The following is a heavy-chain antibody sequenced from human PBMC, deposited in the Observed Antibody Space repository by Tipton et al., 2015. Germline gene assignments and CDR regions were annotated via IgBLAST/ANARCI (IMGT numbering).Heavy chain of an antibody. CDR1: GDFNSINNYY. V-gene: IGHV4-39*01. CDR3: ARHRNRRLDDGLDF. D-gene: IGHD1-1*01. CDR2: IYYSGNS. J-gene: IGHJ6*02. Sequence: TLSLICSVSGDFNSINNYYWGWIRQPPGKGLEWIGSIYYSGNSYYSPSFKSRVTVSVDRSKRQFSLKVNSVTAADTARYYCARHRNRRLDDGLDFWGQGTTVAVSS.